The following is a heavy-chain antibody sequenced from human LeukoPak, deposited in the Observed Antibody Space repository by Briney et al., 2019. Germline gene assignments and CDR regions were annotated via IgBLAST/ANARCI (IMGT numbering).Heavy chain of an antibody. D-gene: IGHD3-10*01. V-gene: IGHV4-61*01. CDR1: GGSISGSSYY. CDR2: IYYSGST. CDR3: ARAPMVRGVTGFDY. J-gene: IGHJ4*02. Sequence: SETLSLTCTVSGGSISGSSYYWSWIRQPPGKGLEWIGYIYYSGSTNYNPSLKSRVTISVDTSKNQFSLKLSSVTAADTAVYYCARAPMVRGVTGFDYWGQGTLVTVSS.